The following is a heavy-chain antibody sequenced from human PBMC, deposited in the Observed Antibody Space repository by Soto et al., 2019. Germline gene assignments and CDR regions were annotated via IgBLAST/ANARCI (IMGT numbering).Heavy chain of an antibody. CDR2: IYYSGST. Sequence: SSETLSLTCPVSGGSISSYYLSWIRQPPGKGLEWIGYIYYSGSTNYNPSLKSRVTISVDTSKNQFSLKLSSVTAADTAVYYCARDGGDVLLWFGELINYYYYGMDVWGQGTTVTVSS. J-gene: IGHJ6*02. D-gene: IGHD3-10*01. V-gene: IGHV4-59*01. CDR1: GGSISSYY. CDR3: ARDGGDVLLWFGELINYYYYGMDV.